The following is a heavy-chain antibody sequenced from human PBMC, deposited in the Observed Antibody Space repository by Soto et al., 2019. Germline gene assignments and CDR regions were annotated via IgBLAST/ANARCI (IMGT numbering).Heavy chain of an antibody. CDR3: ARDRSSGWYREFWFDP. Sequence: SQTVSLTCXISGDSVFRLSAPWNWIRQSPSRGLEWLGRTYYGSKWYNDYAVSVKSRITINPDTSKNQFSLQLNSVTPEDTAVYYCARDRSSGWYREFWFDPWGQGTLVTVSS. CDR2: TYYGSKWYN. CDR1: GDSVFRLSAP. J-gene: IGHJ5*02. V-gene: IGHV6-1*01. D-gene: IGHD6-19*01.